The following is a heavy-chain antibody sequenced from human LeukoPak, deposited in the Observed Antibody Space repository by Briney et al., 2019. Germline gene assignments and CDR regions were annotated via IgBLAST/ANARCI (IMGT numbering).Heavy chain of an antibody. CDR2: IGSSGNTK. CDR1: GFTFSSYS. J-gene: IGHJ4*02. Sequence: GGSLRLFCAASGFTFSSYSMNWARQAPGNGLEWISYIGSSGNTKYYADSVKGRFTISRDNAKNSLYLQMNSLRAEDMAVYYCARDDRYGFDYWGQGTLVTVSS. D-gene: IGHD5-18*01. CDR3: ARDDRYGFDY. V-gene: IGHV3-48*01.